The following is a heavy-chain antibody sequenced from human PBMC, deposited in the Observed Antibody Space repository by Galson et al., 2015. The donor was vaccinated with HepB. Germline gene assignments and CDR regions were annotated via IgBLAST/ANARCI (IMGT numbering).Heavy chain of an antibody. D-gene: IGHD3-10*01. J-gene: IGHJ4*02. Sequence: SLRLSCAASGFTFSSYAMHWVHQAPGKGLEWVAVISYDGSNKYYADSVKGRFTISRDNSKNTLYLQMNSLRAEDTAVYYCARDSTDGPYGRLGYWGQGTLVTVSS. CDR3: ARDSTDGPYGRLGY. V-gene: IGHV3-30-3*01. CDR1: GFTFSSYA. CDR2: ISYDGSNK.